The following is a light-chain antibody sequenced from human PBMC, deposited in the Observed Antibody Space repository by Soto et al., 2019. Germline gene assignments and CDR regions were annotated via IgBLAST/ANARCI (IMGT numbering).Light chain of an antibody. Sequence: QSALTQPASVSGSPGQSITISCTGTSSDVGGYNYVSWYQQHPGKAPKLMIYEVSNRPSGVSNRFSGSMSGNTASLTISGLQAEDEADYFCSSYTSSSTSVFGTGTKVTVL. V-gene: IGLV2-14*01. J-gene: IGLJ1*01. CDR2: EVS. CDR3: SSYTSSSTSV. CDR1: SSDVGGYNY.